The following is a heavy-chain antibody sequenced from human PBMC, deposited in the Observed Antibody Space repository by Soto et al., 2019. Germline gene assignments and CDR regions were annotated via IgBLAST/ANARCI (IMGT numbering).Heavy chain of an antibody. CDR3: AKDLDRAGGFDY. D-gene: IGHD3-10*01. CDR2: ISGCGGST. V-gene: IGHV3-23*01. Sequence: GGSLRLSCAASGFTFSSYAMSWVRQAPGKGLEWVSAISGCGGSTYYADSVKGRFTISRDNSKNTLYLQMNSLRAEDTAVYYCAKDLDRAGGFDYWGQGTLVTVSS. J-gene: IGHJ4*02. CDR1: GFTFSSYA.